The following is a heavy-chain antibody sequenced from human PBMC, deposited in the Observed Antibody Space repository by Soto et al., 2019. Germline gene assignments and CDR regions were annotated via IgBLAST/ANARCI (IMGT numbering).Heavy chain of an antibody. CDR2: IAPDGSQI. Sequence: GGSLRLSCAASGVTFSGKTMYWVRQAPGKGLEWVALIAPDGSQIYYADSVKGRFTISRDNSKNTLYLQMDSLRAEDTSVYYCARVENYFDSSGSYGGFDYCCQGPLLTLSS. J-gene: IGHJ4*02. V-gene: IGHV3-30-3*01. CDR1: GVTFSGKT. D-gene: IGHD3-22*01. CDR3: ARVENYFDSSGSYGGFDY.